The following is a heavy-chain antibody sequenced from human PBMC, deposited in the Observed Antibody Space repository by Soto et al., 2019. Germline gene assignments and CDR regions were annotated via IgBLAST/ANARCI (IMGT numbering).Heavy chain of an antibody. D-gene: IGHD5-18*01. CDR3: AKDSGYNYGYFCWFDP. J-gene: IGHJ5*02. Sequence: SAPLSLTFAVSGDSISRRYWWRWVRQLPGKGLEWIGEIYHSGSTIYNPSLQSRVTLSVDKSKNEFSLKMSSVTDADTAVYYCAKDSGYNYGYFCWFDPCGQGTLATVS. V-gene: IGHV4-4*02. CDR1: GDSISRRYW. CDR2: IYHSGST.